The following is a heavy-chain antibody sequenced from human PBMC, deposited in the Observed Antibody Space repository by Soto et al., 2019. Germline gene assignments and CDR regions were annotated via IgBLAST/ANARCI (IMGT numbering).Heavy chain of an antibody. J-gene: IGHJ4*02. CDR1: GGSFSGYY. V-gene: IGHV4-34*01. CDR3: ARTAMVRGVDY. D-gene: IGHD3-10*01. Sequence: QVQLQQWGAGLLKPSETLSLTCAVYGGSFSGYYWSWIRQPPGKGLEWIGEINHSGSTNYNPSLKSRVNISVDTSKNQFSLKLSSVTAADTAVYYCARTAMVRGVDYWGPGTLVTVSS. CDR2: INHSGST.